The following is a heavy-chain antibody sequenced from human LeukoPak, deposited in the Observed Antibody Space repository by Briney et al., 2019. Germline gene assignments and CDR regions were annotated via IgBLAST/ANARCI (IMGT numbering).Heavy chain of an antibody. V-gene: IGHV4-59*01. CDR2: IYYTGTT. D-gene: IGHD5-24*01. Sequence: PSETLSLTCTVSGGSISSYYWSWLRQPPGKGLEWIGCIYYTGTTNHNPSLKSRLTISVHTSKNQFSLNLNAVTAAETAVYYCARDHNRDGYNGFDTWGQGTLVTVSS. CDR3: ARDHNRDGYNGFDT. CDR1: GGSISSYY. J-gene: IGHJ5*02.